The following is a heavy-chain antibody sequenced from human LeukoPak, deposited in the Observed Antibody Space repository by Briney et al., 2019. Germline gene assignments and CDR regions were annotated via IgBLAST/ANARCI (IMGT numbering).Heavy chain of an antibody. D-gene: IGHD7-27*01. J-gene: IGHJ5*02. CDR2: INPNSGGT. CDR3: ARDFAGVNWFDP. CDR1: GYTFTAYD. V-gene: IGHV1-2*02. Sequence: ASVKVSCKASGYTFTAYDMNWVRQATGQRLEWMGWINPNSGGTKYAQKFQGRVTMTRDTSSSTAYMELSRLRSDDTAVYYCARDFAGVNWFDPWGEGTVVTVSS.